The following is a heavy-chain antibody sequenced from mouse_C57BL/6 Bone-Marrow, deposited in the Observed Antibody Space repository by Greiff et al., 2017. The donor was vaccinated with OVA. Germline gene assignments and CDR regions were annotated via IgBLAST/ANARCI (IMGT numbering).Heavy chain of an antibody. CDR2: IYPGSGST. J-gene: IGHJ3*01. Sequence: VQLQQSGAELVKPGASVKMSCKASGYTFTSYWITWVKQRPGQGLEWIGDIYPGSGSTNYNEKFKSKATLTVDTSSSTAYMQLSSLTSEDTAVYYCARSFYGYDGWFAYWGQGTLVTVSA. CDR1: GYTFTSYW. CDR3: ARSFYGYDGWFAY. D-gene: IGHD2-9*01. V-gene: IGHV1-55*01.